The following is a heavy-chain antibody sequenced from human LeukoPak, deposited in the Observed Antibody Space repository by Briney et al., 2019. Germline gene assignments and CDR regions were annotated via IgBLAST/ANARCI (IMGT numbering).Heavy chain of an antibody. CDR3: ARQERYFGSGSYVYYFDY. J-gene: IGHJ4*02. D-gene: IGHD3-10*01. V-gene: IGHV4-38-2*02. Sequence: SETLSLTCTVSGFSIGSGYYWDWIRQPPGKGLEWIGSIYHSGNTYYNPSLKSRVTISVDTARNQFSLKLSSVTATDTAVYFCARQERYFGSGSYVYYFDYWGQGILVTVSS. CDR2: IYHSGNT. CDR1: GFSIGSGYY.